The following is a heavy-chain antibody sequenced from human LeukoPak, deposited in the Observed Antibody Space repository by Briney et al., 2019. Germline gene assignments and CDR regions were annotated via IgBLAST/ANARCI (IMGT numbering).Heavy chain of an antibody. CDR3: TRGAYYYDSLSFDP. D-gene: IGHD3-22*01. CDR1: GFAFGDYA. J-gene: IGHJ5*02. CDR2: IRSKAYGGTT. V-gene: IGHV3-49*03. Sequence: GGSLRLSCTASGFAFGDYAMSWFRQAPGKGLEWVGFIRSKAYGGTTEYAASVKGRFTISRDDSKSIAYLQMNSLKTEDTAVYYCTRGAYYYDSLSFDPWGQGTLVTVSS.